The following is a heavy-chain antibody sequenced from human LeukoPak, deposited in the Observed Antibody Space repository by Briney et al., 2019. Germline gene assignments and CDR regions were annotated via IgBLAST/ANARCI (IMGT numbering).Heavy chain of an antibody. D-gene: IGHD3-22*01. CDR3: AKGRGTMIVVVIPPHY. J-gene: IGHJ4*02. Sequence: GGSLRLSCAASGFTFSSYGMSWVRQAPGKGLEWVSAISGSGGSTYYADSVKGRFTISRDNSKNTLYLQMNSLRAEDTAVYYCAKGRGTMIVVVIPPHYWGQGTLVTVSS. CDR1: GFTFSSYG. CDR2: ISGSGGST. V-gene: IGHV3-23*01.